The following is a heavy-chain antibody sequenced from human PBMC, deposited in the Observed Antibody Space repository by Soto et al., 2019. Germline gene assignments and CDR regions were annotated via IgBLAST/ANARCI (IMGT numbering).Heavy chain of an antibody. D-gene: IGHD6-13*01. Sequence: SVTLSLTWTVSGGYISGGGYYCILIRQNPGKGLEWIGYNYYSGITYYNPSLKSRVTISLDTSKNQFSLKLSSVTAADTAVYYCARGGYSSSWYSRYPSRFPDQLTGRRYYYYYGMDVWGQGTTVTVSS. V-gene: IGHV4-31*02. CDR2: NYYSGIT. CDR3: ARGGYSSSWYSRYPSRFPDQLTGRRYYYYYGMDV. J-gene: IGHJ6*02. CDR1: GGYISGGGYY.